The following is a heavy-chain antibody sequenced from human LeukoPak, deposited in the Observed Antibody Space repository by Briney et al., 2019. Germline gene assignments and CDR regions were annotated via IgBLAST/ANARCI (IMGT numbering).Heavy chain of an antibody. D-gene: IGHD2-15*01. CDR1: GGSISISSYY. J-gene: IGHJ6*03. V-gene: IGHV4-61*01. Sequence: SETLSLTCTVSGGSISISSYYWSWIRQPPGKGLEWIGYIHYSGSTNYNPSLKSRVTISVDTSKDQFSLKLSSVTAADTAVYYCARVGVVVAATTYYYYYMDVWGKGTTVTVSS. CDR3: ARVGVVVAATTYYYYYMDV. CDR2: IHYSGST.